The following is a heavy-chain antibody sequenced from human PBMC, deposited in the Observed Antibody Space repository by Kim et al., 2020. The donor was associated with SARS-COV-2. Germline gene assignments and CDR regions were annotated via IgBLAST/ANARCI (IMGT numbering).Heavy chain of an antibody. Sequence: SETLSLTCTVSGGSISSSSYYWGWIRQPPGKGLEWIGSIYYSGSTYYNPSLKSRVTISVDTSKNQFPLKLSPVTAADTAVYYCARPKADGVLWGSYYFDYWGQGTLVTVSS. CDR2: IYYSGST. CDR3: ARPKADGVLWGSYYFDY. V-gene: IGHV4-39*01. CDR1: GGSISSSSYY. D-gene: IGHD3-16*01. J-gene: IGHJ4*02.